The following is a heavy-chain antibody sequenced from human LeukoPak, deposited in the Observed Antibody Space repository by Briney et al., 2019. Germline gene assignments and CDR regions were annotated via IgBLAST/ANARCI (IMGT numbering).Heavy chain of an antibody. V-gene: IGHV3-30-3*01. CDR1: GFTFSSYA. Sequence: PGRSLRLSCAASGFTFSSYAMHGVRQAPGKGLEWVAVISYDGSNKYYADSVKGRFTISRDNSKNTLYLQMNSLRAEDTAVYYCARRHSSGWLDYWGQGTLVTVSS. D-gene: IGHD6-19*01. J-gene: IGHJ4*02. CDR2: ISYDGSNK. CDR3: ARRHSSGWLDY.